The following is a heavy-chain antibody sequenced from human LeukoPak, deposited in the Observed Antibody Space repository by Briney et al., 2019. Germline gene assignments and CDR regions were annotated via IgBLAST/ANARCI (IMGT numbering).Heavy chain of an antibody. V-gene: IGHV4-39*07. CDR1: GGSISSSSYY. D-gene: IGHD5-12*01. CDR3: ARVSRLGWPLDY. Sequence: SETLSLTCTVSGGSISSSSYYWGWIRQPPGKGLEWIGSIYYSGSTYYNPSLKSRATISVDTSKNQFSLKLSSVTAADTAVYYCARVSRLGWPLDYWGQGTLVTVSS. J-gene: IGHJ4*02. CDR2: IYYSGST.